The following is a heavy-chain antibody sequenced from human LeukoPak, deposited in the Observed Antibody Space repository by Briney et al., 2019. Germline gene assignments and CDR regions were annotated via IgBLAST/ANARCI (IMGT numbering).Heavy chain of an antibody. V-gene: IGHV7-4-1*02. CDR2: INTNNGKP. J-gene: IGHJ4*02. D-gene: IGHD5/OR15-5a*01. CDR3: AREMSTAGGY. Sequence: GASVKVSCKASGYIFTSYAMNWVRQAPGQGLEWMGWINTNNGKPTYAQGFTGRFVFSLDTSVSTAYLQISSLKPDDTAVYYCAREMSTAGGYWGQGTLVTVSS. CDR1: GYIFTSYA.